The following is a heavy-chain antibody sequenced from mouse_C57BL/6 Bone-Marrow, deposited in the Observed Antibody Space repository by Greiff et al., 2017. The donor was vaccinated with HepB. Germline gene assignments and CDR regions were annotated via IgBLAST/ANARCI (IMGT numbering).Heavy chain of an antibody. D-gene: IGHD2-3*01. CDR1: GFTFSDYG. CDR3: ASRGLLRGYFDY. V-gene: IGHV5-17*01. J-gene: IGHJ2*01. Sequence: EVQLVESGGGLVKPGGSLKLSCAASGFTFSDYGMHWVRQAPEKGLEWVAYISSGSSTIYYADTVKGRFTISRDNAKNTLFLQMTSLRSEDTAMYYCASRGLLRGYFDYWGQGTTLTVSS. CDR2: ISSGSSTI.